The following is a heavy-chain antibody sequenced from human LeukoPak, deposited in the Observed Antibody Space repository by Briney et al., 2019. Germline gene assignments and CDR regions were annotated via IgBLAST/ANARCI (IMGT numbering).Heavy chain of an antibody. J-gene: IGHJ1*01. V-gene: IGHV1-69*13. D-gene: IGHD3-22*01. CDR1: GGTFSSYA. CDR2: IIPIFGTA. CDR3: ARGGYYYDSSGYSRNNEYFQH. Sequence: SVKVSCKASGGTFSSYAISWVRQAPGQGLEWMGRIIPIFGTANYAQKFQGRVTITADESTSTAYMELSSLRSEDTAVYYCARGGYYYDSSGYSRNNEYFQHWGQGTLVTVSS.